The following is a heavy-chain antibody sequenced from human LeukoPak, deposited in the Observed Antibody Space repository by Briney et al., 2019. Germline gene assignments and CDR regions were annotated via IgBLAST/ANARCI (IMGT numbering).Heavy chain of an antibody. CDR2: IWYDGSNK. CDR1: GFTFSSYG. J-gene: IGHJ4*02. D-gene: IGHD2-15*01. CDR3: ARDPCSGGSCYSFDY. Sequence: GRSLRLSCAASGFTFSSYGMHWVRQAPGKGLEWAAVIWYDGSNKYYADSVKGRFTISRDNSKNTLYLQMNSLRAEDTAVYYCARDPCSGGSCYSFDYWGQGTLVTVSS. V-gene: IGHV3-33*08.